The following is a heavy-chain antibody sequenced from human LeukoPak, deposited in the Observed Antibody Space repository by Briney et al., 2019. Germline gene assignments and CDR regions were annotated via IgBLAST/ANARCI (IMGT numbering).Heavy chain of an antibody. D-gene: IGHD3-10*01. Sequence: SETLSLTCTVSGGSISSYYWSWIRQPPGKGLEWIGYIYYSGSTNYNPSLKSRFTISVDTSKNQFSLKLSSVTAADTAVYYCARATRGVDYWGQGTLVTVSS. V-gene: IGHV4-59*01. J-gene: IGHJ4*02. CDR1: GGSISSYY. CDR2: IYYSGST. CDR3: ARATRGVDY.